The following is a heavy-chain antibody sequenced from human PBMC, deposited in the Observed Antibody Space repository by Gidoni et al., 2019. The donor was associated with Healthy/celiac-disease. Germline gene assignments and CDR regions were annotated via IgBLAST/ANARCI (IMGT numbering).Heavy chain of an antibody. V-gene: IGHV3-9*01. CDR2: ISWNSGSI. CDR1: GFTLDDYP. Sequence: EVQLVESGGGLVHPGRSLSLSCAASGFTLDDYPMHWVRQAPGKGLEWVSGISWNSGSIGYADSVKGRFTISRDNAKNSLYLQMNSLRAEDTALYYCAKDIVAIVGAPGAFDIWGQGTMVTVSS. D-gene: IGHD1-26*01. CDR3: AKDIVAIVGAPGAFDI. J-gene: IGHJ3*02.